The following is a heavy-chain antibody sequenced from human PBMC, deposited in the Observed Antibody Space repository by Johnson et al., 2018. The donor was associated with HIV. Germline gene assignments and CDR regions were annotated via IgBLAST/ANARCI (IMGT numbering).Heavy chain of an antibody. Sequence: VQLVESGGGLVKPGRSLKLSCAASGFTFDDYAMHWVRQTPGKGLEWVANIKQDGSENYYVDSVKGRFTNSRDNSKNTLYLQINSLRAEDTAVYYCARVSSSVTTARYGAFDIWGQGTMVIVSS. CDR3: ARVSSSVTTARYGAFDI. J-gene: IGHJ3*02. V-gene: IGHV3-7*01. CDR1: GFTFDDYA. D-gene: IGHD4-17*01. CDR2: IKQDGSEN.